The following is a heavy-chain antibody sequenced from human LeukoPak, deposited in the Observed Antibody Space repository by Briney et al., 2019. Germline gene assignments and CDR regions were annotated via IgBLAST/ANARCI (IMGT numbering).Heavy chain of an antibody. Sequence: PGGSLRLSCAASGFTFSSYSMNWVRQAPGKGLEWVSSISSSSSYIYYADSVKGRFTISRDNAKNSLYPQMNSLRAEDTAVYYCAMTYYYDSSDATPFDYWGQGTLVTVSS. CDR2: ISSSSSYI. CDR3: AMTYYYDSSDATPFDY. CDR1: GFTFSSYS. D-gene: IGHD3-22*01. J-gene: IGHJ4*02. V-gene: IGHV3-21*01.